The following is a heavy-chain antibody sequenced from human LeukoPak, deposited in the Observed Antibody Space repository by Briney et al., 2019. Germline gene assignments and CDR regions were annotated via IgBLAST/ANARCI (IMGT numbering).Heavy chain of an antibody. CDR2: IYTSGST. J-gene: IGHJ4*02. D-gene: IGHD6-13*01. CDR1: GGSISSGSYY. Sequence: SETPSPTCTVSGGSISSGSYYWSWIRQPAGKGLEWIGRIYTSGSTNYNPSLKSRVTISVDTSKNQFSLKLSSVTAADTAVYYCARVGSWYGCFDYWGQGTLVTVSS. CDR3: ARVGSWYGCFDY. V-gene: IGHV4-61*02.